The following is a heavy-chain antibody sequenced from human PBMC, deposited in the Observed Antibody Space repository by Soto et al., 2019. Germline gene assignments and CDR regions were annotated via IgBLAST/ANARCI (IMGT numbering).Heavy chain of an antibody. Sequence: QVQLVQSGAEVKKPGSSVKVSCKASGGTFSSYAISWVRQAPGQGLEWMGGIIPIFGTANYAQKFQGRVTITADESTSTAYMELSSLRSEDTAVYYCASDTVTNPRLSYGMDVWGQGTTVTVSS. V-gene: IGHV1-69*12. CDR1: GGTFSSYA. CDR2: IIPIFGTA. D-gene: IGHD4-4*01. J-gene: IGHJ6*02. CDR3: ASDTVTNPRLSYGMDV.